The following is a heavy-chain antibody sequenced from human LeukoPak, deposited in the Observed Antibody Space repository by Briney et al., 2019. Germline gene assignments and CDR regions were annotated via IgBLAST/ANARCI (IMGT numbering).Heavy chain of an antibody. D-gene: IGHD3-22*01. CDR2: ISSSGHTV. V-gene: IGHV3-48*04. CDR1: GFTFSSYW. CDR3: ARGYYDSGDYYQAFDY. Sequence: GGSLRLSCAASGFTFSSYWMHWVRQAPGKGLEWVSYISSSGHTVYYADSVKGRFTISRDNGKMSLFLQMDSLRAEDSAVYYCARGYYDSGDYYQAFDYWGQGILVTVSS. J-gene: IGHJ4*02.